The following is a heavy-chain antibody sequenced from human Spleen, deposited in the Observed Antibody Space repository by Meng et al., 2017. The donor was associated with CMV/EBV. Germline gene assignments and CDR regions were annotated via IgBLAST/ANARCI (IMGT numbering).Heavy chain of an antibody. J-gene: IGHJ1*01. CDR3: ARDWEALWVGALQH. D-gene: IGHD1-26*01. Sequence: SQTLSLTCAVYGGSFSGYYWSWIRQPPGKGLEWIGEINHSGSTNYNPSLKSRVTISVDTSKNQFSLKLSSVTAADTAVYSCARDWEALWVGALQHWGQGTLVTVSS. CDR1: GGSFSGYY. CDR2: INHSGST. V-gene: IGHV4-34*01.